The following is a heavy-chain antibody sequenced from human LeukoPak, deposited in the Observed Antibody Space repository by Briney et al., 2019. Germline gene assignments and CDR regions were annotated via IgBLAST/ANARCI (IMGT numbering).Heavy chain of an antibody. CDR1: GFTFRNYG. V-gene: IGHV3-33*01. Sequence: GGSLRLSCAASGFTFRNYGMHWVRQAPGKGLEWVAIIWYDGSRKYYLDSVKGRFTISRDNSKNMLYLQMSSLRAEDTAVYYCATVRGSDGNFCIDYWGQGTLVTVSS. D-gene: IGHD2-15*01. CDR3: ATVRGSDGNFCIDY. J-gene: IGHJ4*02. CDR2: IWYDGSRK.